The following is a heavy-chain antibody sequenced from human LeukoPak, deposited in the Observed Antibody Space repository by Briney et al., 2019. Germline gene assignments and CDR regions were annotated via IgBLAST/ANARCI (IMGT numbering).Heavy chain of an antibody. V-gene: IGHV3-23*01. CDR1: GITFSSYA. CDR3: AKTPHQSSGYYRDAFDI. Sequence: PGGSLRLSCAASGITFSSYAMSWVRQAPGKGLEWVSAISGSGGSTYYADSVKGRFTISRDNSKNTLYLQMNSLRAEDTAVYYCAKTPHQSSGYYRDAFDIWGQGTMVTVSS. J-gene: IGHJ3*02. CDR2: ISGSGGST. D-gene: IGHD3-22*01.